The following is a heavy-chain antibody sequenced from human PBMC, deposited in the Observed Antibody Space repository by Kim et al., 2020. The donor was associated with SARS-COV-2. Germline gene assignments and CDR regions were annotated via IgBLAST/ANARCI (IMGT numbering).Heavy chain of an antibody. CDR1: GFSFSTYA. J-gene: IGHJ4*02. Sequence: GGSLRLSCAASGFSFSTYAMTWVRQAPGKGLQWVSAVSGDGKYIYYADSVKGRFTNSRDNSKSTLYLQMNSLGAEDTAAYYCAKNLADGRAYYDYWGQGT. CDR2: VSGDGKYI. CDR3: AKNLADGRAYYDY. V-gene: IGHV3-23*01.